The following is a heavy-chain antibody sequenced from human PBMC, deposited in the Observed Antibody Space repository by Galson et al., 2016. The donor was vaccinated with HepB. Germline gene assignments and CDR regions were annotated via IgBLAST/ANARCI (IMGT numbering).Heavy chain of an antibody. V-gene: IGHV3-23*01. J-gene: IGHJ4*02. D-gene: IGHD1-1*01. CDR2: LTRSGGST. CDR1: GFIFSSSA. Sequence: SLRLSCAASGFIFSSSAMSWVRQAPGKGLEWVSTLTRSGGSTYYADSVKGRFTISRDNSKSTLYLQMNGLTAEDTAIYYCASQHDTTYYFDFWGQGALVTVSS. CDR3: ASQHDTTYYFDF.